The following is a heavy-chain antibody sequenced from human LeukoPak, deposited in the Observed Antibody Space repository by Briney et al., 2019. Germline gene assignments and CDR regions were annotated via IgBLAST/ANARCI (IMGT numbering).Heavy chain of an antibody. CDR1: GFTFSSYW. CDR3: AKSGGYNSRYYFDY. CDR2: ISGSGGST. Sequence: GGSLRLSCAASGFTFSSYWMHWVRQAPGKGLEWVSAISGSGGSTYYADSVKGRFTISRDNSKNTLYLQMNSLRAEDTAVYYCAKSGGYNSRYYFDYWGQGTLVTVSS. V-gene: IGHV3-23*01. D-gene: IGHD5-12*01. J-gene: IGHJ4*02.